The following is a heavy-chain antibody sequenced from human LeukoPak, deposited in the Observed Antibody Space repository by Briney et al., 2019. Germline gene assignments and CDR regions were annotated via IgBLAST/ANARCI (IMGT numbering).Heavy chain of an antibody. CDR2: VDESGNS. CDR1: GGSLRGYH. CDR3: ARAEMRLQWKEIDQ. J-gene: IGHJ1*01. D-gene: IGHD2-15*01. V-gene: IGHV4-34*01. Sequence: HPSETLSLTCGVYGGSLRGYHWSWIRQSPGRGLEWIGEVDESGNSNYNPSLKRRVTISIDTYENQFSLGVTSVTAADTAIYYCARAEMRLQWKEIDQWGQGTLVTVSS.